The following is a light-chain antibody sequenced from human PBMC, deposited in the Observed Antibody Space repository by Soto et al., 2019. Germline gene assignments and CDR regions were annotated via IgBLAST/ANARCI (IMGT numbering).Light chain of an antibody. V-gene: IGKV1-33*01. CDR2: DTS. Sequence: DIQMTQSPSSLSAAVVDRVTITCQARHDIPSYLNWYQHKPGKAPKLLIYDTSILEAGVPSRFSVSGSVTDFTFTISSLQPEAVAQSYCQKCYYLPIFGPGTTV. J-gene: IGKJ3*01. CDR3: QKCYYLPI. CDR1: HDIPSY.